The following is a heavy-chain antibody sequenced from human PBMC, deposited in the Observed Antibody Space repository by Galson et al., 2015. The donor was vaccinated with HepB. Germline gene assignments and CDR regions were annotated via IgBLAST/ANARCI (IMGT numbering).Heavy chain of an antibody. J-gene: IGHJ5*02. V-gene: IGHV6-1*01. CDR3: ARDLAAAGVTFDP. CDR2: TYYRSKWYN. Sequence: CAISGDSVSSNSAAWNWTRQSPSRGLEWLGRTYYRSKWYNDYAVSVKSRITINPDTSKNQFSLQLNSVTPEDTAVYYCARDLAAAGVTFDPWGQGTLVTVSS. CDR1: GDSVSSNSAA. D-gene: IGHD6-13*01.